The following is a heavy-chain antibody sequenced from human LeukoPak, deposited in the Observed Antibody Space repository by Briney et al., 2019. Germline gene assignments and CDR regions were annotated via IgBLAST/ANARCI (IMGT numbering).Heavy chain of an antibody. Sequence: GGSLRLSCAASGFTFSTYTMYWVRHPPGKGLEWVSIIGSSGGGIHYADSVKGRFTISRDNSKNALYLQMNSLRVEDTAVYYCAKDSWSKNGIFDPFDIWGQGTMVTVSS. CDR2: IGSSGGGI. CDR3: AKDSWSKNGIFDPFDI. J-gene: IGHJ3*02. V-gene: IGHV3-23*01. CDR1: GFTFSTYT. D-gene: IGHD1-14*01.